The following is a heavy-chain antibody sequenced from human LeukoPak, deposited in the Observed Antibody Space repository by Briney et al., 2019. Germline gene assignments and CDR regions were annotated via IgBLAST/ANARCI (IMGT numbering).Heavy chain of an antibody. V-gene: IGHV3-30*01. J-gene: IGHJ4*02. Sequence: GGSLRLSCAASGFTFSSYAMHWVRQAPGKGLEWVAVISYDGSNKYYADSVKGRFTISRDNSKNTLYLQMNSLRAEDTAVYYCARKVGGHFYDILTGYYPPGFDYWGQGTLVTVSS. CDR3: ARKVGGHFYDILTGYYPPGFDY. CDR1: GFTFSSYA. CDR2: ISYDGSNK. D-gene: IGHD3-9*01.